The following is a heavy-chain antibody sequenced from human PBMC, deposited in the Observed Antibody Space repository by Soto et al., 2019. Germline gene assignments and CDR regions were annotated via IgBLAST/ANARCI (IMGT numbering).Heavy chain of an antibody. D-gene: IGHD1-26*01. CDR3: ARYRGIVIVGGTIPDY. J-gene: IGHJ4*02. CDR1: GYTFTSYG. V-gene: IGHV1-18*01. CDR2: ISAYNGNT. Sequence: QVQLVQSGAEVKKPGASVKVSCKASGYTFTSYGISWVRQAPGQGLEWLGWISAYNGNTNYARNLQGRVTVTADTSTSTAYMELRSLRSDATAVYYCARYRGIVIVGGTIPDYWGQGTLVTVSS.